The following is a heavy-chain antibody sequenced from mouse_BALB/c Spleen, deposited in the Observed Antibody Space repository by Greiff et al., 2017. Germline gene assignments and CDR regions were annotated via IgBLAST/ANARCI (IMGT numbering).Heavy chain of an antibody. CDR3: ARWDYGSSYAMDY. CDR2: IYPGSGST. J-gene: IGHJ4*01. Sequence: QVQLQQPGAELVKPGTSVKLSCKASGYNFTSYWINWVKLRPGQGLEWIGDIYPGSGSTNYNEKFKSKATLTVDTSSSTAYMQLSSLASEDSALYYCARWDYGSSYAMDYWGQGTSVTVSS. D-gene: IGHD1-1*01. CDR1: GYNFTSYW. V-gene: IGHV1-55*01.